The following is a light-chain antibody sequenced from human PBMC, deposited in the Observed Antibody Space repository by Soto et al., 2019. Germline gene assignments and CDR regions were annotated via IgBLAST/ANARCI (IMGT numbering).Light chain of an antibody. CDR2: EES. CDR3: QQYDILPIT. J-gene: IGKJ5*01. Sequence: DIHLTQSPSFLSASVGDRVTITCRPSQAVPNNMAWYQQKPGKPPKLLIYEESTLHSGVPSRFSGRKSGTHFTFTISSLQTEDIGTYYCQQYDILPITFGRGTRLEIK. V-gene: IGKV1-9*01. CDR1: QAVPNN.